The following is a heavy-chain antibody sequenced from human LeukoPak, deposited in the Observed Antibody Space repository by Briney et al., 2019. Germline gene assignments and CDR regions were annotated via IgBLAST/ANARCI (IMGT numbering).Heavy chain of an antibody. Sequence: TASETLSLTCSVSGASITSDYWTWIRQPPGKGLEWIGEINHSGSTNYNPSLKSRVTISVDTSKNQFSLKLSSVTAADTAVYYCARRWFVVVVVAARSTLTWFDPWGQGTLVTVSS. J-gene: IGHJ5*02. CDR2: INHSGST. CDR1: GASITSDY. CDR3: ARRWFVVVVVAARSTLTWFDP. D-gene: IGHD2-15*01. V-gene: IGHV4-34*01.